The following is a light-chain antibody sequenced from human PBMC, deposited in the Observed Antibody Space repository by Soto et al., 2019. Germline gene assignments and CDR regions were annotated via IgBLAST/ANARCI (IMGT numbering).Light chain of an antibody. Sequence: QSVLAQPPSVSGAPGQRVTISCTGSSSTIGAGYDVHWYQHLPGRAPKLLIYSNINRPSGVPDRFSGSKSGTSASLAITGLQTEDEAVYYCQSYDSSLSGPWVFGGGTKVTVL. J-gene: IGLJ3*02. V-gene: IGLV1-40*01. CDR2: SNI. CDR1: SSTIGAGYD. CDR3: QSYDSSLSGPWV.